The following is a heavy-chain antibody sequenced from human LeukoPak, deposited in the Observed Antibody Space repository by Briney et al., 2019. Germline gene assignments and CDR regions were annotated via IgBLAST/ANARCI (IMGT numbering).Heavy chain of an antibody. J-gene: IGHJ5*02. V-gene: IGHV3-7*01. CDR1: GFTFSSYW. Sequence: GGSLTLSCAASGFTFSSYWMSWVRQAPGKGLEWVANIKQDGREEYYVDSVKGRFTISRDNAKNPLYLQMNSLRDEDTAVYYCARAGMTGLNWFDPWGQGTLVTVSS. D-gene: IGHD3-9*01. CDR3: ARAGMTGLNWFDP. CDR2: IKQDGREE.